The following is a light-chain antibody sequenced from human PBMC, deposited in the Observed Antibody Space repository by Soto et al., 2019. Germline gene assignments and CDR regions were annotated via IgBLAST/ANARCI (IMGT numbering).Light chain of an antibody. J-gene: IGLJ2*01. CDR2: DVS. CDR1: TSDVGGYNY. V-gene: IGLV2-14*01. Sequence: QSVLTQPASVSGSPGQSITISCTGTTSDVGGYNYVSWYQQYPGKAPKLIIHDVSNRPSGVSDRFSGSKSGNTASLTIFGLQAEDEADYYCSSYASGTTRVVFGGGTKVTVL. CDR3: SSYASGTTRVV.